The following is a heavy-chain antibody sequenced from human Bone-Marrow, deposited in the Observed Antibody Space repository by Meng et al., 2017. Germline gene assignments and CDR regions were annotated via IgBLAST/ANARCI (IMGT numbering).Heavy chain of an antibody. V-gene: IGHV4-4*07. J-gene: IGHJ6*02. CDR2: IYTSGST. CDR1: GFTFSNAW. D-gene: IGHD5-18*01. Sequence: ESLKISCAASGFTFSNAWMSWIRQPAGKGLEWIGRIYTSGSTNYNPSLKSRVTISVDTSKNQFSLKLSSVTAADTAVYYCARDPLDTASPYYYGMDVWGQGTTVTVSS. CDR3: ARDPLDTASPYYYGMDV.